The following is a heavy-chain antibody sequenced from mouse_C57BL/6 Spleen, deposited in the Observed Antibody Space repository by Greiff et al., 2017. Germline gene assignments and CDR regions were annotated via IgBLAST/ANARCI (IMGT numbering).Heavy chain of an antibody. CDR3: ERFGYDYVLFDY. V-gene: IGHV1-19*01. CDR1: GYTFTDYY. J-gene: IGHJ2*01. CDR2: INPYNGGT. D-gene: IGHD2-4*01. Sequence: EVKLMESGPVLVKPGASVNMSCKASGYTFTDYYMNWVKQSHGKSLEWIGVINPYNGGTSYNDKFTGKATLTVDTSSSTTYMELNSLTSEYSAVYYCERFGYDYVLFDYWGQGTTLTVST.